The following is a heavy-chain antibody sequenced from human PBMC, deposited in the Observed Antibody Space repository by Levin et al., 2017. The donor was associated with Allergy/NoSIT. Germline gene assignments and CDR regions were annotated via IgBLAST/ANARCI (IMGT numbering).Heavy chain of an antibody. Sequence: PGGSLRLSCAASGFTVSSNYMSWVRQAPGKGLEWVSVIYSGGSTYYADSVKGRFTISRDNSKNTLYLQMNSLRAEDTAVYYCARDGTVGATNRTDFDWGQGTLVTVSS. D-gene: IGHD1-26*01. CDR3: ARDGTVGATNRTDFD. J-gene: IGHJ4*02. CDR2: IYSGGST. V-gene: IGHV3-53*01. CDR1: GFTVSSNY.